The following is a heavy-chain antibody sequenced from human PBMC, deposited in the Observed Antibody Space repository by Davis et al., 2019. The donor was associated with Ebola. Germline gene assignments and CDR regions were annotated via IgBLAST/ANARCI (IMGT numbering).Heavy chain of an antibody. V-gene: IGHV4-4*02. Sequence: MPSETLSLTCAVSGGSISSSNWWSWVRQPPGKGLEWIGEIYHSGSTNYNPSLKSRVTISVDKSKNQFALRLSSLTAADTAVYYCARGGVGTNFDYWGQGALVTVSS. D-gene: IGHD1-26*01. CDR2: IYHSGST. CDR1: GGSISSSNW. CDR3: ARGGVGTNFDY. J-gene: IGHJ4*02.